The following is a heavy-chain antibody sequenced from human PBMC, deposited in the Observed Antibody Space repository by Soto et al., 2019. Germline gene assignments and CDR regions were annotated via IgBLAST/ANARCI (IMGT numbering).Heavy chain of an antibody. CDR1: GYDFTAYD. V-gene: IGHV1-8*02. D-gene: IGHD6-13*01. CDR3: GRGPSPRAPAGGTPYYYAMDV. J-gene: IGHJ6*02. CDR2: MNPINGAT. Sequence: ASVKVSCKASGYDFTAYDINWVRQASGQGLEWMGWMNPINGATGSARRFQGRVSMTRNTATGTAYLELTSLRSDDSAVYYCGRGPSPRAPAGGTPYYYAMDVSG.